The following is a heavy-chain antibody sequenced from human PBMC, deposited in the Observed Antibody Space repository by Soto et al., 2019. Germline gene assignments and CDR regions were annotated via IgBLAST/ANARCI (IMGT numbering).Heavy chain of an antibody. CDR1: GFTFSNFA. J-gene: IGHJ1*01. Sequence: QVQLVESGGSVVQPGRSLRLSCAASGFTFSNFAMHWVRQAPGKGLEWISIIWHDGSVKHYVGSVKGRFTVSRDNAMNTLFLQMNSLREDDTAVYYCARGVVEGSASGGNCYMVEYWGQGTLVTVSS. V-gene: IGHV3-33*01. D-gene: IGHD2-21*02. CDR2: IWHDGSVK. CDR3: ARGVVEGSASGGNCYMVEY.